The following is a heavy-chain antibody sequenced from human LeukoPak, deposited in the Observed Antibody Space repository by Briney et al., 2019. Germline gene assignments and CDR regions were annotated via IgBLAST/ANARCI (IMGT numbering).Heavy chain of an antibody. V-gene: IGHV1-2*02. Sequence: ASVKVSCKASGYTFTGYYMHWVRQAPGQGLEWMGWINPNSGGTNYAQKFQGRVTMTRDTSITTAYMELSSLRSDDTAVYYCASSDGSGNNGLYGMDVWGQGTTVTVS. CDR2: INPNSGGT. CDR1: GYTFTGYY. CDR3: ASSDGSGNNGLYGMDV. J-gene: IGHJ6*02. D-gene: IGHD3-10*01.